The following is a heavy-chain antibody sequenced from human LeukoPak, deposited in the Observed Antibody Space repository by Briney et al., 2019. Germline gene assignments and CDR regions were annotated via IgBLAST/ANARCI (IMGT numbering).Heavy chain of an antibody. D-gene: IGHD3-3*01. CDR3: ARVGSGYSPYYYGMDV. Sequence: PGGSLRLSCAASGFTFSSYGMHWVRQAPGKGLEWVAVISYDGSNKYYADSVKGRFTISRDNSKNTLYLQMNSLRAEDTAVYYCARVGSGYSPYYYGMDVWGQGTTVTVSS. CDR1: GFTFSSYG. V-gene: IGHV3-30*03. CDR2: ISYDGSNK. J-gene: IGHJ6*02.